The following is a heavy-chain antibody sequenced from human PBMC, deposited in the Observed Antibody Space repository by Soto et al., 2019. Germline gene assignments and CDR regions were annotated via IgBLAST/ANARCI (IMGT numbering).Heavy chain of an antibody. J-gene: IGHJ4*02. CDR3: AKDRDGYTNQVDY. CDR1: GFTFSDYI. CDR2: ITGRGSYT. V-gene: IGHV3-23*01. D-gene: IGHD5-12*01. Sequence: GGSLGLSCSASGFTFSDYIMNWGRQAPGKGLEWVSAITGRGSYTYYADSVRGRFTISRDNSKNTLSLQMNSLSAEDTAIYYCAKDRDGYTNQVDYWGQGTLVTVPS.